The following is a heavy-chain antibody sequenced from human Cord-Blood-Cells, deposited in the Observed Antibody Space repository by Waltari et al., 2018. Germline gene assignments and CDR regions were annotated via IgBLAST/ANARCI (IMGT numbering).Heavy chain of an antibody. D-gene: IGHD7-27*01. V-gene: IGHV1-2*02. CDR2: INPNSGGT. J-gene: IGHJ4*02. Sequence: QVQLVQSGAAVQKPGASVKAPCKASGYTFPGYFIPWVRKAPGQWLEWMGWINPNSGGTNYAQKFQGRVTMTRDTSISTAYMELSRLRSDDTAVYYCARVCPGEDYYFDYWGQGTLVTVSS. CDR1: GYTFPGYF. CDR3: ARVCPGEDYYFDY.